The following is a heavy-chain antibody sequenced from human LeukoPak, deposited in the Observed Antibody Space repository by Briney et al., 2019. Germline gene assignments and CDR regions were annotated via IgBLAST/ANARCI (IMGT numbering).Heavy chain of an antibody. CDR3: ARSPDIVVVPAAPTEPIGWFDP. V-gene: IGHV1-18*01. CDR2: ISGYNGNT. Sequence: ASVKVSCKASGYTFVTHGISWVRQAPGQGLEWMGWISGYNGNTNYAQKFQGRVTMTTDTSTSTAYMELRSLRAEDTAVYYCARSPDIVVVPAAPTEPIGWFDPWGQGTLVTVSS. J-gene: IGHJ5*02. D-gene: IGHD2-2*01. CDR1: GYTFVTHG.